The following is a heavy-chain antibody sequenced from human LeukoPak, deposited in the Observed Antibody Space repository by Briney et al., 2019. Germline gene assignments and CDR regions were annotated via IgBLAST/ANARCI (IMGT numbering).Heavy chain of an antibody. CDR1: GFTLHDYA. V-gene: IGHV3-43*02. CDR2: INRDGCST. CDR3: AKSWFHYDILTGALDY. D-gene: IGHD3-9*01. Sequence: GGSLTLSCVPSGFTLHDYALHWLDPAPAKDGEGLYLINRDGCSTYYADSVKGRFTISRDNSKNSLYLQMNSLRTEDTALYYCAKSWFHYDILTGALDYWGQGTLVSVSS. J-gene: IGHJ4*02.